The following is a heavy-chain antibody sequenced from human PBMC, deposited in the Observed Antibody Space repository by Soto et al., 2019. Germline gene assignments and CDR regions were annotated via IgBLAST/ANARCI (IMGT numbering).Heavy chain of an antibody. CDR3: TRADDYDDPGEY. CDR1: GFTFSTYW. D-gene: IGHD4-17*01. J-gene: IGHJ4*02. CDR2: IKEDGSEK. Sequence: EVQLVESGGGLVQPGGSLRLSCAASGFTFSTYWMNWVRQAPGKGLEWVANIKEDGSEKYYVDSVKGRFTISRDHTKNSLYLQMNSLRAEDTAVYYCTRADDYDDPGEYWGQGTLVTVSS. V-gene: IGHV3-7*03.